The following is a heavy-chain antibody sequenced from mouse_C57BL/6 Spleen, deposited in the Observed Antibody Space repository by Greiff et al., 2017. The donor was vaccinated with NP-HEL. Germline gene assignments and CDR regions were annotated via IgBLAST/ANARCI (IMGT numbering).Heavy chain of an antibody. V-gene: IGHV5-4*01. Sequence: VQLKESGGGLVKPGGSLKLSCAASGFTFTSYAMSWVRQTPEKRLEWVATISDGGSYTYYPDNVKGRFTISRDNAKNNLYLQMSHLKSEDTAMYYCARDLGWFPYWYFDVWGTGTTVTVSS. D-gene: IGHD2-10*02. CDR2: ISDGGSYT. CDR1: GFTFTSYA. J-gene: IGHJ1*03. CDR3: ARDLGWFPYWYFDV.